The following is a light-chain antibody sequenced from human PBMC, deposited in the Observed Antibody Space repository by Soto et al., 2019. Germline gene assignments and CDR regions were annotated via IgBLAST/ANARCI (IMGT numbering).Light chain of an antibody. CDR1: QSISRH. Sequence: DIQMTQSPSSLSASVGDRVTITCRASQSISRHLNWYQQNPGKAPKLLIYGASSLQGGVPSRFNGSGSETDFTLTITTLQPEDFATYYCQQSYTTPRTFGQGTKVDIK. CDR2: GAS. J-gene: IGKJ1*01. CDR3: QQSYTTPRT. V-gene: IGKV1-39*01.